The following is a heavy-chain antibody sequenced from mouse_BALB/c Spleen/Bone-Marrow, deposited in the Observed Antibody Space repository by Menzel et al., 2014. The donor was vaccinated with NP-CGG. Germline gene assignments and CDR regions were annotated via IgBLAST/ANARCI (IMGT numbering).Heavy chain of an antibody. CDR2: ISSGGGRT. J-gene: IGHJ4*01. CDR3: ARHWRGSYDYAMDY. CDR1: GFAFSSYD. D-gene: IGHD1-1*02. Sequence: EVQRVESGGGLVKPGGSLKLSCAASGFAFSSYDMSWVRQTPEKRLEWVAYISSGGGRTYYPDTVKGRFTISRDNAKNTLYLQMSSLKSEDTAMYYCARHWRGSYDYAMDYWGQGTSVTVSS. V-gene: IGHV5-12-1*01.